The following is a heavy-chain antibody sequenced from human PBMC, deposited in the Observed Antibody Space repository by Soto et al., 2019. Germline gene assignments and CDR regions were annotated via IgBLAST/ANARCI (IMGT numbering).Heavy chain of an antibody. V-gene: IGHV4-34*01. J-gene: IGHJ3*02. CDR2: MSHSGGT. CDR3: ARVERGTATPVVDAFDI. Sequence: QVQLQQWGAGLLKPSETLSLTCAVYGGFVSSGSYYWSWIRQAPGKGLEWIGEMSHSGGTHFNPSRKSRVTISVATSKNQFSLKMSSVTAADTDLYYCARVERGTATPVVDAFDIWGPGTMVTVSS. D-gene: IGHD2-21*02. CDR1: GGFVSSGSYY.